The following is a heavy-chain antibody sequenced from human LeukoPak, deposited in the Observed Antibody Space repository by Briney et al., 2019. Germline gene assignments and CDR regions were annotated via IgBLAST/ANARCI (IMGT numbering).Heavy chain of an antibody. V-gene: IGHV4-39*01. Sequence: ETLSLTCTVSGGSISSSSYYWGWIRQPPGKGLEWIGSNYYSGSTYYKSSLKSRVTISVDTSKNQFSLKLSSVTAADTAVYYCARQRGYCSSINCYAWFDPWGQGTLVTVSS. CDR3: ARQRGYCSSINCYAWFDP. J-gene: IGHJ5*02. CDR1: GGSISSSSYY. CDR2: NYYSGST. D-gene: IGHD2-2*01.